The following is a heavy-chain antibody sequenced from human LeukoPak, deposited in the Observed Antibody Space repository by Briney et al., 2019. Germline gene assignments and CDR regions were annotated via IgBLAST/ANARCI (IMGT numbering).Heavy chain of an antibody. CDR1: GFTFSRYW. D-gene: IGHD6-13*01. CDR2: INSDGSTT. CDR3: GRYRPGAGDY. J-gene: IGHJ4*02. Sequence: GGSLRLSCAASGFTFSRYWMYWVRQAPGKGLVWVSRINSDGSTTSYADSVKGRFTISRDNAKNTLYLQMNSLRAEDTAVYYCGRYRPGAGDYWGQGTLVTVSS. V-gene: IGHV3-74*01.